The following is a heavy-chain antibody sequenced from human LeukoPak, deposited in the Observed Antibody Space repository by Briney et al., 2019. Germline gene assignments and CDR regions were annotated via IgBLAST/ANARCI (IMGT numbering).Heavy chain of an antibody. Sequence: PSETLSLTCTVSGGSISSGDYYWSWVRQPPGRGLEWIGYIYYSGNTYYNPSLKSRLTISVDTSKNQFSLRLSSVTAADTAVYYCASKYYGSGSYLGAFDIWGQGTMVTVSS. J-gene: IGHJ3*02. CDR3: ASKYYGSGSYLGAFDI. CDR2: IYYSGNT. V-gene: IGHV4-30-4*01. D-gene: IGHD3-10*01. CDR1: GGSISSGDYY.